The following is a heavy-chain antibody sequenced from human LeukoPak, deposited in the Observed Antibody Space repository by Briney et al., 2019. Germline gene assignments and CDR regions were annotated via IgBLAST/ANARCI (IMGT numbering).Heavy chain of an antibody. V-gene: IGHV3-21*06. CDR1: GFTFSAYS. Sequence: GGSLRLSCAASGFTFSAYSMSWVRQAPGKGLEWVSSINRGSNHIYYADAVKGRFAISRDNAKNSLYLQMNSLRAEDTAIYYCARDSSGWSRGYWGQGTLVTVSS. CDR3: ARDSSGWSRGY. CDR2: INRGSNHI. J-gene: IGHJ4*02. D-gene: IGHD6-19*01.